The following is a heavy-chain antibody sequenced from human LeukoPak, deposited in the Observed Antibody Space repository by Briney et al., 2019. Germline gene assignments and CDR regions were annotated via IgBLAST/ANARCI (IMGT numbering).Heavy chain of an antibody. CDR2: INPSGGST. V-gene: IGHV1-46*01. CDR1: GYTFTSYY. CDR3: ARERRGYSYEYYFGY. D-gene: IGHD5-18*01. J-gene: IGHJ4*02. Sequence: ASVKVSCKASGYTFTSYYMHWVRKAPGQGLEWMGIINPSGGSTSYAQKFQGRVTMTRDTSTSTVYMELSSLRSEDTAVYYCARERRGYSYEYYFGYWGQGTLVTVSS.